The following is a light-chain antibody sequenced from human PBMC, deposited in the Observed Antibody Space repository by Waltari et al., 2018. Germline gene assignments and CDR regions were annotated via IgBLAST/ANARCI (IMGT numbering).Light chain of an antibody. CDR2: GTS. CDR3: QHYVRLPAT. CDR1: QSVSRA. Sequence: EIVLTQSPGTLSLSPGDRATLSCRASQSVSRALAWSQQKPGQVPRLLIYGTSNRATGIPDRFSGSGSGTDFSLTISRLEPEDVAVYFCQHYVRLPATFGQGTKVEIK. V-gene: IGKV3-20*01. J-gene: IGKJ1*01.